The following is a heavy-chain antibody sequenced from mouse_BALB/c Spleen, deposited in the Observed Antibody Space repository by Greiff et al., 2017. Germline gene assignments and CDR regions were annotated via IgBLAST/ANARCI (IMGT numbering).Heavy chain of an antibody. CDR1: GFTFSSYA. CDR3: ARGGGYGY. Sequence: VMLVESGGGLVKPGGSLKLSCAASGFTFSSYAMSWVRQTPEKRLEWVASISSGGSTYYPDSVKGRFTISRDNARNILYLQMSSLRSEDTAMYYCARGGGYGYWGQGTTLTVSS. J-gene: IGHJ2*01. CDR2: ISSGGST. V-gene: IGHV5-6-5*01. D-gene: IGHD1-2*01.